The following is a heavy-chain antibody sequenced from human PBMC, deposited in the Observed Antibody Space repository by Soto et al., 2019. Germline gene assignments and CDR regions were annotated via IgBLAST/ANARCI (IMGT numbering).Heavy chain of an antibody. CDR2: LTGSSSNI. D-gene: IGHD3-10*01. CDR1: GFSFRNYA. Sequence: EVQLLESGGRLVQPGGSLRLSCAASGFSFRNYAMSWVRQAPGKGLEWISTLTGSSSNIYYADSVKGRFAISRDNSRNTLYMQMNSLTAEDTAVYYCANGRATYGLLTHDYWGEGTLVTVSS. J-gene: IGHJ4*02. CDR3: ANGRATYGLLTHDY. V-gene: IGHV3-23*01.